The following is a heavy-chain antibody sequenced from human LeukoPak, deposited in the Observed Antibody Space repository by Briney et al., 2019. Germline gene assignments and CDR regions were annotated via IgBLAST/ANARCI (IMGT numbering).Heavy chain of an antibody. CDR2: IYHSGST. D-gene: IGHD1-26*01. V-gene: IGHV4-30-2*01. J-gene: IGHJ3*02. CDR3: ASHLVGAEDAFDM. CDR1: GGSISSGGYY. Sequence: SETLSLTCTVSGGSISSGGYYWSWIRQPPGKGLEWIGYIYHSGSTYYNPSLKRRVTISVDRSKNQFSLKLSSVTAADTAVYYCASHLVGAEDAFDMWGQGTMVTVSS.